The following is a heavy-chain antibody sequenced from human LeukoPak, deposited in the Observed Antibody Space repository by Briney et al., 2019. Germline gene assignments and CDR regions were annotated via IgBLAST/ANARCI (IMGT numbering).Heavy chain of an antibody. D-gene: IGHD3-10*01. Sequence: GASVKVSCKASGDTFSSYAISCVPQAPGQGLEWMGSIILIFGKENYAQKFQGRATITANKSTSTAYMELSSMRSEDTAVYYCAREAMVRGVMQNWFDRWGQGTLVTVSS. CDR3: AREAMVRGVMQNWFDR. CDR2: IILIFGKE. CDR1: GDTFSSYA. V-gene: IGHV1-69*04. J-gene: IGHJ5*02.